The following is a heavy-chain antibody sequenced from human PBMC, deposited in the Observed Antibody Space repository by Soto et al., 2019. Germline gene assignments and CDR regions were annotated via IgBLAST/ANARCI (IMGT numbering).Heavy chain of an antibody. CDR1: GGSVSNNNW. CDR2: IHHSGGT. D-gene: IGHD5-12*01. V-gene: IGHV4-4*02. J-gene: IGHJ4*02. Sequence: QVQLQESGPGLVKPSGTLCLSCAVSGGSVSNNNWWSWVRQSPGNGLEWIGEIHHSGGTSYNPSLESRATLSVVKSKNELSLRLNYVTAADTAVYYCTKNSAYALDYWGLGILVTVSS. CDR3: TKNSAYALDY.